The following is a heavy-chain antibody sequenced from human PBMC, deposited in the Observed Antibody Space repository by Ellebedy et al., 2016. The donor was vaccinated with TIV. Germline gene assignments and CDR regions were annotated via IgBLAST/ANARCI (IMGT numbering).Heavy chain of an antibody. CDR2: IYYSGST. D-gene: IGHD5-24*01. Sequence: MPGGSLRLSCTVSGGSISSYYWSWIRQPPGKGLKWIGYIYYSGSTNYNPSLKSRVTISVDTSKNQLSLKLSSVTAADTAVYYCARLAHGDWGQGTLVTVSS. V-gene: IGHV4-59*08. J-gene: IGHJ4*02. CDR3: ARLAHGD. CDR1: GGSISSYY.